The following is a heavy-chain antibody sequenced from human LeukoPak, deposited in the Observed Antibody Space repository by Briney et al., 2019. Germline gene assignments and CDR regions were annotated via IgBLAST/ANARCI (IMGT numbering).Heavy chain of an antibody. D-gene: IGHD1-14*01. CDR1: GASISGHY. Sequence: SETLSLTCNVSGASISGHYLTWIRQPPGKGLEWIGYISYIGSTNYNPSLKSRVTISVDTSKNQFSLKLRSATAADTAVYYCARDQISINALDMWGQGTMVTVSS. J-gene: IGHJ3*02. CDR3: ARDQISINALDM. V-gene: IGHV4-59*11. CDR2: ISYIGST.